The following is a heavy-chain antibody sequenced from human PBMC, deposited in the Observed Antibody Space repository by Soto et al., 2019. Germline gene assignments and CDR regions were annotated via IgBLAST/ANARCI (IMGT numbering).Heavy chain of an antibody. CDR1: GGTFSSYA. Sequence: SVKVSCKASGGTFSSYAISWVRQAPGQGLEWMGGIIPIFGTANYAQKFQGRVTITADESTSTAYMELSSLRSEDTAVYYCARGVYYYDSSGLDAFDIWGQGTMVTVS. V-gene: IGHV1-69*13. CDR3: ARGVYYYDSSGLDAFDI. CDR2: IIPIFGTA. J-gene: IGHJ3*02. D-gene: IGHD3-22*01.